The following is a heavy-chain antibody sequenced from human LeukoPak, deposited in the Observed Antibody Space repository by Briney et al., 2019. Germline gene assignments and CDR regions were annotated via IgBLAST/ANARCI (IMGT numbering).Heavy chain of an antibody. J-gene: IGHJ4*02. CDR1: GFNFRDYT. CDR3: AKVRGGGDWDFFDS. Sequence: GGSLRLSCAASGFNFRDYTMHWVPQAPGKGLEWLSLITWEGESTSYADSVKGRFTISRDNTRNSLFLQMNSLRTEDTALYFCAKVRGGGDWDFFDSWGLGTLVTVSS. D-gene: IGHD2-21*02. V-gene: IGHV3-43*01. CDR2: ITWEGEST.